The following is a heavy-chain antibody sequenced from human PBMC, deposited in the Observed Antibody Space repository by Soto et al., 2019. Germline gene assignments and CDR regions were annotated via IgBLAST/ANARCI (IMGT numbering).Heavy chain of an antibody. J-gene: IGHJ4*02. CDR1: GYTFTSYA. CDR3: ARTLRTAAISFDY. Sequence: ASVKVSCKASGYTFTSYAMHWVRQAPGQRLEWMGWINAGNGNTKYSQKFQGRVTITRDTSASTAYMELSSLRSEGTAVYYCARTLRTAAISFDYWGQGTLVTVSS. CDR2: INAGNGNT. V-gene: IGHV1-3*01.